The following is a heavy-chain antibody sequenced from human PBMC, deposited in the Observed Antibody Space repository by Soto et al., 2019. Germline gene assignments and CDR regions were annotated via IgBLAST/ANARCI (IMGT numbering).Heavy chain of an antibody. Sequence: EVQLVESGGGLVKPGGSLRLSCAASGFSFSIHSMTWVRQAPGKGLEWVSSISSSNTYIYYAESVKGRFTISRDNAKNSLYLQMISLRAEDIAVYYCAKVSPHSTTQPLGHWGQGTLVTVSS. CDR3: AKVSPHSTTQPLGH. CDR2: ISSSNTYI. D-gene: IGHD2-2*01. J-gene: IGHJ4*02. V-gene: IGHV3-21*01. CDR1: GFSFSIHS.